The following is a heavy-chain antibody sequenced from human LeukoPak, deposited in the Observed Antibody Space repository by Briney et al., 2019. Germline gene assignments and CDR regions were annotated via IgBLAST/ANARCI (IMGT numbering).Heavy chain of an antibody. V-gene: IGHV1-69*13. Sequence: GASVKVSCKASGGTFSSYAISWVRQVPGQGLEWMGGIIPIFGTANYPQKFQGRVTITADESTSTAYMELSSLRSEDTAVYYCASKRIVADGNWFDPWGQGTLVSVSS. CDR3: ASKRIVADGNWFDP. CDR2: IIPIFGTA. J-gene: IGHJ5*02. CDR1: GGTFSSYA. D-gene: IGHD6-13*01.